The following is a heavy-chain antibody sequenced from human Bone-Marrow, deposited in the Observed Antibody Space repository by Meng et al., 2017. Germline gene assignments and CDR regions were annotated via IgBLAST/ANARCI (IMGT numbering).Heavy chain of an antibody. D-gene: IGHD6-19*01. V-gene: IGHV1-46*01. CDR3: ARDFLSSGWYSPLYYYYGMDV. CDR1: GYTFTSYY. J-gene: IGHJ6*02. Sequence: ASVKVSCKASGYTFTSYYMHWVRQAPGQGLEWMGIINPSGGSTSYAQKFQGRVTITRDTSASTAYMELSSLRSEDTAVYYCARDFLSSGWYSPLYYYYGMDVWGQGTTVTVSS. CDR2: INPSGGST.